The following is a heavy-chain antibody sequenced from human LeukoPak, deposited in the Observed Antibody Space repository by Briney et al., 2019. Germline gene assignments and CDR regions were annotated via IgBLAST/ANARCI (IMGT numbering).Heavy chain of an antibody. CDR1: GFSFSIYS. J-gene: IGHJ6*04. CDR2: ISSSGSTI. V-gene: IGHV3-48*04. Sequence: GGSLRLSCAASGFSFSIYSMNWVRQAPGKGLEWVSYISSSGSTIYYADSVKGRFTISRDNAKNSLYLQMNSLRAEDTAVYYCAELGITMIGGVWGKGTTVTISS. CDR3: AELGITMIGGV. D-gene: IGHD3-10*02.